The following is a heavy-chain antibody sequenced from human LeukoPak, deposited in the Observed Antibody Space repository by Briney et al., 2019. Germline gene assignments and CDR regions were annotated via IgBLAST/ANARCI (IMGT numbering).Heavy chain of an antibody. V-gene: IGHV4-59*12. CDR3: ARERYYYGSGSYYKDYYYGMDV. Sequence: SETLSLTCSVSGVSINNYYWSWIREPPGRGLEWIGYVYYSGSTYYNPSLKSRVTISVDTSKNQFSLKLSSVTAADTAVYYCARERYYYGSGSYYKDYYYGMDVWGQGTTVTVSS. J-gene: IGHJ6*02. CDR2: VYYSGST. D-gene: IGHD3-10*01. CDR1: GVSINNYY.